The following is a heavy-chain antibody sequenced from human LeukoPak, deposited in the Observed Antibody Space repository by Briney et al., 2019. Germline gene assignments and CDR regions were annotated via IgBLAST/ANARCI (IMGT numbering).Heavy chain of an antibody. D-gene: IGHD3-22*01. Sequence: GGSLRLSCAASGFTVSSNYMSWVRHAPGKGLEWVSIIYSGGSTYYADSVKGRFTISRDNSKNTLYLQMNSLRAEDTAVYYCARDISSGCYDAFDIWGQGTMVTVSS. CDR3: ARDISSGCYDAFDI. CDR2: IYSGGST. J-gene: IGHJ3*02. CDR1: GFTVSSNY. V-gene: IGHV3-66*01.